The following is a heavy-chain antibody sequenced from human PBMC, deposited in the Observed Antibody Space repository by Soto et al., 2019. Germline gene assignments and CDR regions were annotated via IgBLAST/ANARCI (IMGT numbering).Heavy chain of an antibody. CDR1: GYTFTSYY. V-gene: IGHV1-46*03. CDR3: TRSMITTAGTDAFDL. J-gene: IGHJ3*01. D-gene: IGHD6-13*01. CDR2: ISPSSGGT. Sequence: QVQLVQSGAEVKKPGASVRVSCKESGYTFTSYYIHWVRQAPGHGPEWMGMISPSSGGTDYAQKFQGRVTMTRDTSTSTVYMELSRLRSEDTAVYYCTRSMITTAGTDAFDLWGQGTLVTVSS.